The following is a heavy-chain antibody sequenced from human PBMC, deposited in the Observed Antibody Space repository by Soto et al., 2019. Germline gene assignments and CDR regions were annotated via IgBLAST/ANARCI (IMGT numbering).Heavy chain of an antibody. CDR2: INSDGSST. CDR3: ARVRAWELPDY. CDR1: GFTFSSYW. D-gene: IGHD1-26*01. V-gene: IGHV3-74*02. Sequence: VQLVQSGAEVKKPGSSVKVSCKASGFTFSSYWMHWVRQAPGKGLVWVSRINSDGSSTSYADSVKGRFTISRENAKNTLYLQMNSLRAEDTAVYYCARVRAWELPDYWGQGTLVTVSS. J-gene: IGHJ4*02.